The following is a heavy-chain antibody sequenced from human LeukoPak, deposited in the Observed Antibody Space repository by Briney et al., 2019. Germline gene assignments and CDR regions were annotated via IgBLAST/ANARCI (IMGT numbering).Heavy chain of an antibody. Sequence: SETLSLTCTVSGGSVSTSDYYWGWIRQSPVKGLEWVGDVFYTGKTNYNPSLRGRATISIDTSKNQFSLKLTYVTAADTAVYYCARVFDSWGQGTLVTVSS. J-gene: IGHJ4*02. V-gene: IGHV4-39*07. CDR1: GGSVSTSDYY. CDR3: ARVFDS. CDR2: VFYTGKT.